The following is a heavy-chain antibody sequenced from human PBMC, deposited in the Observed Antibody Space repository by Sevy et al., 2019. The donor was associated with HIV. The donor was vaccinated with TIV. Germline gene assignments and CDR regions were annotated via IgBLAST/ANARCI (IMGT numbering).Heavy chain of an antibody. CDR3: ARSTIFGVVIQSPPLYYYGMDV. J-gene: IGHJ6*02. Sequence: ASVKVSCKASGGTFSSYAISWVRQAPGQGLEWMGGIIPIFGTANYAQKFQGRVTITADESTSTAYMELSSLRSEDTAGYYCARSTIFGVVIQSPPLYYYGMDVWGQGTTVTVSS. V-gene: IGHV1-69*13. D-gene: IGHD3-3*01. CDR2: IIPIFGTA. CDR1: GGTFSSYA.